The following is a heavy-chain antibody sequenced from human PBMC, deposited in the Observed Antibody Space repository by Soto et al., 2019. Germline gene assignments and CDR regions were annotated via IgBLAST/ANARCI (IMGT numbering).Heavy chain of an antibody. J-gene: IGHJ4*02. CDR1: GFTFDDYA. CDR3: AKTPKFYGDFYFDS. V-gene: IGHV3-9*01. Sequence: EVQLVESGGGLVQPGRSLRLSCAASGFTFDDYAMLWVRQVPGKGLEWVSHISWNSGTISYADSVKGRFNISRDNANNCLYLQMNSLRPEDTALYYCAKTPKFYGDFYFDSWGQGTLVTVSS. CDR2: ISWNSGTI. D-gene: IGHD4-17*01.